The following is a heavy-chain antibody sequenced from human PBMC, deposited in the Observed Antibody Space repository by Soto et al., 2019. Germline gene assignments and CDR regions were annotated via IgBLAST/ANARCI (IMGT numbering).Heavy chain of an antibody. V-gene: IGHV1-69*13. CDR2: IIPIFGTA. J-gene: IGHJ3*02. D-gene: IGHD3-10*01. Sequence: SVKVSCKASGGTFSSYAISWVRQAPGQGLEWMGGIIPIFGTANYAQKFQGRVAITADESTSTAYMELSSLRSEDTAVYYCARDITMVRGVTVSAFDIWGQGTMVTVSS. CDR3: ARDITMVRGVTVSAFDI. CDR1: GGTFSSYA.